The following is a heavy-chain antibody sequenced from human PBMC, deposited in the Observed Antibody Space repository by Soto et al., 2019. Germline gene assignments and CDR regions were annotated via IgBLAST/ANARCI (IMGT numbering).Heavy chain of an antibody. CDR1: GYSFTSYW. CDR3: ARHGYSYSPAY. CDR2: IDPSGSYT. Sequence: PGESLKISCKGSGYSFTSYWITWVRQMPGKGLEWTGRIDPSGSYTSYSPSFQGHVTISADKSISTAYLQWSSLKASDTAMYYCARHGYSYSPAYWGQGTLVTVSS. D-gene: IGHD3-10*01. V-gene: IGHV5-10-1*01. J-gene: IGHJ4*02.